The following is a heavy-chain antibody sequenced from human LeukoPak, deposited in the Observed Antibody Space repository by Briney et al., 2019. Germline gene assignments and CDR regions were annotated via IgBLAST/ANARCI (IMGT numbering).Heavy chain of an antibody. J-gene: IGHJ4*02. CDR2: INEDASTI. CDR1: GFTLSRYW. D-gene: IGHD3-16*01. Sequence: PGGSLRLSCVASGFTLSRYWMHWVRQVQGKGLEWVSRINEDASTITYADSVKGRFTISRDNAKNTLYLQMNSLRAEDTAVYFCVRDLILVWTPGDDFDHWGQGTLVTVSS. CDR3: VRDLILVWTPGDDFDH. V-gene: IGHV3-74*03.